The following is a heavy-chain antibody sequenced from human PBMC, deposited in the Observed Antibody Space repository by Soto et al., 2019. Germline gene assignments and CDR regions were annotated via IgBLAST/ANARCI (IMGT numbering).Heavy chain of an antibody. Sequence: GGCLRLSCAPSGFTASSNYMSWVRQAQGDGLEWVSVVYGCGITYNAVSVKCRFTISRDKSKNTLYLQMNCLRAADTAVYYCARYRSQLLSEILEFMDIWGQGTMVTVS. J-gene: IGHJ3*02. V-gene: IGHV3-66*01. CDR1: GFTASSNY. D-gene: IGHD2-2*01. CDR3: ARYRSQLLSEILEFMDI. CDR2: VYGCGIT.